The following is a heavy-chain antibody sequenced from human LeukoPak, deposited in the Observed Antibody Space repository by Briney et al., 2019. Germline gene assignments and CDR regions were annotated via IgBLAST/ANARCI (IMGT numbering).Heavy chain of an antibody. J-gene: IGHJ4*02. CDR1: GGSISSSNW. V-gene: IGHV4-4*02. CDR3: ARAAKRYCSGGSCTAYYFDY. Sequence: PSETLSLTCAVSGGSISSSNWWSWVRQPPGKGLEWIGEIYHSGSTNYNPSLKSRVTISVDKSKNQFSLKLSSVTAADTAVYYCARAAKRYCSGGSCTAYYFDYWGQGTLVTVSS. D-gene: IGHD2-15*01. CDR2: IYHSGST.